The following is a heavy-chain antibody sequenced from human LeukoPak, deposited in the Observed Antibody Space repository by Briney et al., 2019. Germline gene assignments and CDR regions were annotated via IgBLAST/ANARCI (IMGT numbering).Heavy chain of an antibody. J-gene: IGHJ4*02. CDR2: INPSGGST. CDR1: GYTFTSYY. Sequence: EASVKVSCKASGYTFTSYYMHWVRQAPGQGLEWMGIINPSGGSTSYAQKFQGRVTMTRDMSTSTVYMELSSLRSEDTAVYYCAGAGGAADSSGYYPVAIDYWGQGTLITVSS. CDR3: AGAGGAADSSGYYPVAIDY. D-gene: IGHD3-22*01. V-gene: IGHV1-46*01.